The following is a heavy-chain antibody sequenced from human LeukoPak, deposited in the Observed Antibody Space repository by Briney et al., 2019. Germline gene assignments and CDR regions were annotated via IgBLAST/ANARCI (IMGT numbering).Heavy chain of an antibody. CDR3: ASLYYYGSGSLFDY. CDR1: GGSFSGYY. V-gene: IGHV4-34*01. CDR2: INHSGST. Sequence: SETLSLTCAVYGGSFSGYYWSWIRQPPGKGLEWIGEINHSGSTNYNPSLKSRVTISVDTSKNQFSLKLSSVTAADTAVYYCASLYYYGSGSLFDYWGQGTLVTVSS. D-gene: IGHD3-10*01. J-gene: IGHJ4*02.